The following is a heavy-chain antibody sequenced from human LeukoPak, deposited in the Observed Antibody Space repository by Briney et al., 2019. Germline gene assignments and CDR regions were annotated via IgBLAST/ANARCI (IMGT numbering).Heavy chain of an antibody. CDR2: IFSGGNI. V-gene: IGHV3-53*01. CDR1: GFTVSSNY. J-gene: IGHJ6*02. Sequence: HPGGSLRLSCAASGFTVSSNYMSWVRQAPGKGLEWVSVIFSGGNIYYADSVKGRFTTSRDNSKNMLYLQMNSLRAEDTAVYFCAGGYYSSYYYGMDVWGQGTTVTVSS. D-gene: IGHD3-22*01. CDR3: AGGYYSSYYYGMDV.